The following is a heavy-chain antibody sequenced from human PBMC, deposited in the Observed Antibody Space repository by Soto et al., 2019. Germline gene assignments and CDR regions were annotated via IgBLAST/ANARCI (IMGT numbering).Heavy chain of an antibody. J-gene: IGHJ4*02. D-gene: IGHD1-26*01. Sequence: EVQLVESGGGLVQPGGSLRLSCAASGFTFSDYWMHWVRQVPRKGLVWVSRINTDGRTTSYADSVKGRFTISRDNAKNTLFLQRNSLRAEDTAVYYCARGIVGATYWGQGTLVTVSS. V-gene: IGHV3-74*01. CDR1: GFTFSDYW. CDR3: ARGIVGATY. CDR2: INTDGRTT.